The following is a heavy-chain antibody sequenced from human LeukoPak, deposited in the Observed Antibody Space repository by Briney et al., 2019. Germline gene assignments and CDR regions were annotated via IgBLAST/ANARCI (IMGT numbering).Heavy chain of an antibody. Sequence: PGGSLRLSCAASGFTFSSYWMSWVRQAPGKGLEWVANIKQDGSEKYYVDSVKGRFTISRDNAKNSLYLQMNSLRAEDTAVYYCAREYCGGDCYWGYYYYMDVWGKGTTVTISS. J-gene: IGHJ6*03. CDR2: IKQDGSEK. V-gene: IGHV3-7*01. CDR3: AREYCGGDCYWGYYYYMDV. CDR1: GFTFSSYW. D-gene: IGHD2-21*02.